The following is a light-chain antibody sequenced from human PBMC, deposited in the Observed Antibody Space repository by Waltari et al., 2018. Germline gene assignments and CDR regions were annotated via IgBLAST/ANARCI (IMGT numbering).Light chain of an antibody. Sequence: DIVMTQSPLSLPVTLGQPASISCPSSQSLVPSDGKIYLNWFHQGTCQSPRRLIYKVSNRDSGVSDRFSGSGSGTDFTLTISRVEAEDGGMYYCMQATHWPLTFGQGTRVEIK. CDR3: MQATHWPLT. J-gene: IGKJ1*01. CDR1: QSLVPSDGKIY. CDR2: KVS. V-gene: IGKV2-30*02.